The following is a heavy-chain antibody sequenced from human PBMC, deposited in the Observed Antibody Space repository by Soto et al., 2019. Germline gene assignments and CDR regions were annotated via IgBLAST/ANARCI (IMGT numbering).Heavy chain of an antibody. D-gene: IGHD6-13*01. CDR3: AREGYCIEAAGSYFQR. Sequence: PSETLSLTCAVSGYSISSGYYWGWIRQPPGRGLEWIGSIYHSGSTYYNPSLKSRVTISIDTSKNQFSLGLRSVTAADTAAYYCAREGYCIEAAGSYFQRWGQRTLVTVSS. CDR1: GYSISSGYY. J-gene: IGHJ1*01. V-gene: IGHV4-38-2*02. CDR2: IYHSGST.